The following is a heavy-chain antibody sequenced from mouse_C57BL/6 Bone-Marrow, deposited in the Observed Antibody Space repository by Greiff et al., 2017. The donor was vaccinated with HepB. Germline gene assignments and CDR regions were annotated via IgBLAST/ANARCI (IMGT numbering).Heavy chain of an antibody. Sequence: VQLQQSGAELVKPGASVKLSCKASGYAFSSYWMNWVKQRPGKGLEWIGQIYPGDGDTNYNGKFKGKATLTADKSSSTAYMHLSSLTSEDSAVYFCARPYDYTWFAYWGQGTLVTVSA. D-gene: IGHD2-4*01. J-gene: IGHJ3*01. V-gene: IGHV1-80*01. CDR3: ARPYDYTWFAY. CDR2: IYPGDGDT. CDR1: GYAFSSYW.